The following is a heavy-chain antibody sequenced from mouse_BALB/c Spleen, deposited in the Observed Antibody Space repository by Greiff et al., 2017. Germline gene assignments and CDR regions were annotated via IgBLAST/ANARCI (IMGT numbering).Heavy chain of an antibody. Sequence: EVMLVESGGGLVKPGGSLKLSCAASGFTFSSYTMSWVRQTPEKRLEWVATISSGGSYTYYPDSVKGRFTISRDNAKNTLYLQMSSLKSEDTAMYYCTREGYYGNPYAMDYWGQGTSVTVSS. V-gene: IGHV5-6-4*01. CDR1: GFTFSSYT. CDR3: TREGYYGNPYAMDY. D-gene: IGHD2-1*01. J-gene: IGHJ4*01. CDR2: ISSGGSYT.